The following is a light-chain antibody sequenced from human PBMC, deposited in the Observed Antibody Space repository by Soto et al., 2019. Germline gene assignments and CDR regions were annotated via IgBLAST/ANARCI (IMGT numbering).Light chain of an antibody. CDR2: GNS. CDR1: SSNIGAGYD. CDR3: QSYDSGLSGSV. Sequence: QSVLTQPPSVSGAPGQRVTISCTGSSSNIGAGYDVHWYQQLPGTAPKLLIYGNSNRPSGVPDRFSGSKSGTSASLAITGLQAEDEADYYCQSYDSGLSGSVFGGGTKVPVL. J-gene: IGLJ2*01. V-gene: IGLV1-40*01.